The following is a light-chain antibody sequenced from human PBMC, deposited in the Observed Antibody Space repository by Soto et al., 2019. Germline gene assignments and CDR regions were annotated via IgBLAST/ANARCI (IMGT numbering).Light chain of an antibody. CDR1: SSDVGGYNY. CDR2: EVS. Sequence: QSALTQPASVSGSPGQSTTISCPGTSSDVGGYNYVSWYQQHPGKAPKLMIYEVSNRPSGVSNRFSGSKSGNTASLTISGLQAEDEADYYCSSYTSSSISFGGGTKLTVL. V-gene: IGLV2-14*01. J-gene: IGLJ2*01. CDR3: SSYTSSSIS.